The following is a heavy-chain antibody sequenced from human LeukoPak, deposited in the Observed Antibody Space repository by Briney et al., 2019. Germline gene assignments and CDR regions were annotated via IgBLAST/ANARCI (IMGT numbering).Heavy chain of an antibody. J-gene: IGHJ3*02. CDR1: GGSISPYY. CDR2: IVYTGTT. CDR3: ARAWINPERRAFDM. D-gene: IGHD5-12*01. Sequence: SETLSLTCTVSGGSISPYYWNWLRLTPGKGLEWIGYIVYTGTTHYNPSLRSRVTMSIDTPKNHFSLNLSSVTAADTAIYYCARAWINPERRAFDMWSQGSLVTVSS. V-gene: IGHV4-59*01.